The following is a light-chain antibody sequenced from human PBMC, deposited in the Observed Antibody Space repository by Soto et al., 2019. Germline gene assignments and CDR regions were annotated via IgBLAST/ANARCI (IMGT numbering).Light chain of an antibody. CDR1: RTDIGGYNH. CDR2: DVD. V-gene: IGLV2-14*03. Sequence: QSALSQPASVSGSPGQAITISCAGTRTDIGGYNHVSWYQQHPGKAPKLLIFDVDNRPSGVSDRFSGSKSVNTASLTISGLQAEDEADYYCSSYTFHSTLTFGGGTKLTVL. CDR3: SSYTFHSTLT. J-gene: IGLJ2*01.